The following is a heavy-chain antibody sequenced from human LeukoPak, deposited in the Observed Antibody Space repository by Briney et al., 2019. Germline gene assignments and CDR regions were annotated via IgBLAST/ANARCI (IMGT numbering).Heavy chain of an antibody. Sequence: GGSLRLSCAASGFTFSSYGMHWVRQAPGKGLEWVAFIRYDGSNKYYADSVKGRFTISRDNSKNTLYLQMNSLRAEDTAVYYCAKDPLGYCSSTSCYTEGDNYYYYMDVWGKGTTVTVSS. J-gene: IGHJ6*03. D-gene: IGHD2-2*02. V-gene: IGHV3-30*02. CDR2: IRYDGSNK. CDR1: GFTFSSYG. CDR3: AKDPLGYCSSTSCYTEGDNYYYYMDV.